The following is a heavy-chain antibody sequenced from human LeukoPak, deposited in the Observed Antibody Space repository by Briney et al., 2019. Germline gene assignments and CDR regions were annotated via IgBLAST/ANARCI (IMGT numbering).Heavy chain of an antibody. V-gene: IGHV3-73*01. CDR3: NRQGSSSNMTVWGVISHNWFDP. J-gene: IGHJ5*02. D-gene: IGHD3-10*01. Sequence: GGSLRLSCAASGFTFSGSAMHWVRQASGKGLEWVGRIRSKANSYATAYAASVKGRFTISRDDSKNTAYLQMNSLKTEDTAVYYFNRQGSSSNMTVWGVISHNWFDPWGQGTLVTVSS. CDR1: GFTFSGSA. CDR2: IRSKANSYAT.